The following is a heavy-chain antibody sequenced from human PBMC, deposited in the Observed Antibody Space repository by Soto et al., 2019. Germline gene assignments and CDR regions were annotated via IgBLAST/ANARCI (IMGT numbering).Heavy chain of an antibody. V-gene: IGHV4-59*01. CDR1: GGSISSYY. CDR2: IYYSGST. D-gene: IGHD6-19*01. J-gene: IGHJ4*02. Sequence: SETLSLTCTVSGGSISSYYWSWIRQPPGKGLEWIGYIYYSGSTNYNPSLKSRVTISVDTSKNQFSLKLSSVTAADTAVYYCASSLAVARTKFDYWGQGTLVTVSS. CDR3: ASSLAVARTKFDY.